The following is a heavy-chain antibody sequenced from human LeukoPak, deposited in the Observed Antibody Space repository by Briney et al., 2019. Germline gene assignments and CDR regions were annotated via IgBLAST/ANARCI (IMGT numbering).Heavy chain of an antibody. V-gene: IGHV4-59*01. D-gene: IGHD6-19*01. CDR3: ASYSAVAGTMDY. J-gene: IGHJ4*02. CDR2: IYYSGST. CDR1: GGSISSYY. Sequence: SETLSLTCTVSGGSISSYYWSWIRQPPGKGLEWIGYIYYSGSTNYNPSLKSRVTISVDTSKNQFSLKLSSVTAADTAVYYCASYSAVAGTMDYWGQGTTVTVSS.